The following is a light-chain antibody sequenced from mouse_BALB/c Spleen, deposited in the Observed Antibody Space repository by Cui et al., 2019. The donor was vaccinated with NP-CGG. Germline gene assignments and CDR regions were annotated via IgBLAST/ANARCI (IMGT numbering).Light chain of an antibody. Sequence: AVVSQESVHTTSPGETVTLPCRSSTGAVTTINYANWVQEKPDHLFTGLIGGTNNRLPGIPARFSGSLIGDKAALTTTGAQTEDEAIYFCALWYSNHWVFGGGTKLTVL. J-gene: IGLJ1*01. CDR3: ALWYSNHWV. CDR2: GTN. CDR1: TGAVTTINY. V-gene: IGLV1*01.